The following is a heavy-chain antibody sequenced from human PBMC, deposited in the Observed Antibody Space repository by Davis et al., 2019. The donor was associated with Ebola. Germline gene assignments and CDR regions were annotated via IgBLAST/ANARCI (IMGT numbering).Heavy chain of an antibody. CDR1: GGSIYSGGYY. D-gene: IGHD1-26*01. Sequence: SETLSLTCTVSGGSIYSGGYYWSWIRQRPGKGLAWFGYIFYSGSTYYNPSLKSRVTISVDTSKNQFSLRLRSVTAADTAVYYCARWVIVGATNGWFAPWGQGTQVTVSS. J-gene: IGHJ5*02. CDR2: IFYSGST. V-gene: IGHV4-31*03. CDR3: ARWVIVGATNGWFAP.